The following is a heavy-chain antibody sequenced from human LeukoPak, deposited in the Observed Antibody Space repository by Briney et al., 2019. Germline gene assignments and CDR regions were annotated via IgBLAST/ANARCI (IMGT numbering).Heavy chain of an antibody. CDR2: INPNSGDT. J-gene: IGHJ4*02. CDR3: ARVRYRLAETYIDY. D-gene: IGHD3-16*01. CDR1: GYTFTGYY. Sequence: GASVKVSCKASGYTFTGYYMHWVRQAPGQRLEWMGWINPNSGDTNYAQKFQRRVTMTRDTSISTAYMELSRLRSDDTAVYYCARVRYRLAETYIDYWGQGTLVTVSS. V-gene: IGHV1-2*02.